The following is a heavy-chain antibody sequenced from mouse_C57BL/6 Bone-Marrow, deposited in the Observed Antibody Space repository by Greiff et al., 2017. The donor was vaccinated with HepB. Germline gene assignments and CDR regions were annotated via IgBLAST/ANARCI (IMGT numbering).Heavy chain of an antibody. V-gene: IGHV5-4*01. CDR2: ISDGGSYT. CDR1: GFTFSSYA. CDR3: ARDPLPDYEYDDDYFDY. J-gene: IGHJ2*01. Sequence: EVMLVESGGGLVKPGGSLKLSCAASGFTFSSYAMSWVRQTPEKRLEWVATISDGGSYTYYPDNVKGRFTISRDNAKNNLYLQMSHLKSEDTAMYYCARDPLPDYEYDDDYFDYWGQGTTLTVSS. D-gene: IGHD2-4*01.